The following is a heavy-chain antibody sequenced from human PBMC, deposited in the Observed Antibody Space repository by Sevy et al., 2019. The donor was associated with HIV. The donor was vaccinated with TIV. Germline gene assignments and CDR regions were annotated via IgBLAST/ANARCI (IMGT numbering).Heavy chain of an antibody. CDR2: ISGLSNYI. D-gene: IGHD3-10*01. V-gene: IGHV3-21*01. Sequence: GGSLRLSCAASGFTFSSYNMNWVRQAPGKGLEWVSSISGLSNYIYYADSMKGRFTISRDNAKNSLNLQMNSLRAEDTAVYYCARGPPDGSYDYLDYWGQGTLVTVSS. CDR1: GFTFSSYN. CDR3: ARGPPDGSYDYLDY. J-gene: IGHJ4*02.